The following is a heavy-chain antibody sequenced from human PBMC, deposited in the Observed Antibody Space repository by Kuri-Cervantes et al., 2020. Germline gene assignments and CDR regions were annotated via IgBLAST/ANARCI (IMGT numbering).Heavy chain of an antibody. J-gene: IGHJ6*02. CDR1: GDSISSGDYY. CDR2: IYYSGST. Sequence: SETLSLTCTVSGDSISSGDYYWTWIRQPPGKGLEWIGYIYYSGSTYYNPSLESRVTISVDTSKNQFSLKLSSVTAADTAVYYCARGSTGAAGSYYYYYGMDVWGQGTTVTVSS. CDR3: ARGSTGAAGSYYYYYGMDV. D-gene: IGHD6-13*01. V-gene: IGHV4-30-4*01.